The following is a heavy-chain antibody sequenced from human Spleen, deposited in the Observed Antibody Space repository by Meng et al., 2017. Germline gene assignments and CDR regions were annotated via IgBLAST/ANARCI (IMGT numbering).Heavy chain of an antibody. CDR2: IYSGGST. CDR1: GFTFSNRE. CDR3: ARDRALDAFDI. Sequence: GGSLRLSCAASGFTFSNREMNWVRQAPGKGLEWVSVIYSGGSTYYADSVKGRFTISRDNSKNTLYLQMNSLRAEDTAVYYCARDRALDAFDIWGQGTMVTVSS. V-gene: IGHV3-66*02. J-gene: IGHJ3*02.